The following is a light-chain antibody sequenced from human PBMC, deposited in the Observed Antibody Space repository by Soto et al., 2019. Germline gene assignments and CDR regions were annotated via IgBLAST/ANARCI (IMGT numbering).Light chain of an antibody. CDR3: SSYGSTSTRYV. V-gene: IGLV2-14*01. J-gene: IGLJ1*01. CDR1: SSDVGGYNY. CDR2: EVS. Sequence: QSALTQPASVSGSPGQSITISCTGTSSDVGGYNYVSWYQQHPGKAPKLMIYEVSNRPSGVSNRFSGSKSANTASLTISGLQDEDEADDFCSSYGSTSTRYVFGTGTKLTVL.